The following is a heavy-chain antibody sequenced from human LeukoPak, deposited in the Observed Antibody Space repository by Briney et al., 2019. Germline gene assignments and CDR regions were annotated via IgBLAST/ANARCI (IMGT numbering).Heavy chain of an antibody. J-gene: IGHJ6*02. CDR2: IKGDGSAK. Sequence: PGGSLRLSCVASEFTFSSYWMSWFRQAPGKGLEWVANIKGDGSAKKYVDSVTGRSTISRDHADNSLYLQMNSLRAEDTAVYYCAVHPLSGTESSRALAGVDVWGQGTTVTVSS. D-gene: IGHD1-1*01. CDR1: EFTFSSYW. V-gene: IGHV3-7*01. CDR3: AVHPLSGTESSRALAGVDV.